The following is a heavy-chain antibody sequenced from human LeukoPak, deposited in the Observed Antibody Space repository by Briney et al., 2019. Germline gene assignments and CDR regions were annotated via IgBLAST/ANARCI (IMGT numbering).Heavy chain of an antibody. CDR3: ARHMTKVVTGGHDDALDV. CDR2: IYHSGSS. CDR1: DYSISSGYY. V-gene: IGHV4-38-2*01. Sequence: SETLSLTCAVSDYSISSGYYWSWIRQPPGKGLEWIASIYHSGSSYYNPSLKSRITISVDTSKNQFSLKLSSVIAADTAVYYCARHMTKVVTGGHDDALDVWGQGTMVTVSS. J-gene: IGHJ3*01. D-gene: IGHD4-17*01.